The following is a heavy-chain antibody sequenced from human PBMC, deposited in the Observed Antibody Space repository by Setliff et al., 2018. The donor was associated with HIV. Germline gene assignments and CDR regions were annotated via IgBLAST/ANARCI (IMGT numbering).Heavy chain of an antibody. V-gene: IGHV1-24*01. CDR3: VRGVTRDISGYYRDEYFQH. Sequence: ASVKVSCKVSGYTLTELTMHWVRQAPGKGLEWMGRFDPEDGDTLYAQSLQGRVTLTTDTSTNTAYMEMRTLRSDDTAVYYCVRGVTRDISGYYRDEYFQHWGQGTPVTAPQ. J-gene: IGHJ1*01. CDR1: GYTLTELT. D-gene: IGHD3-22*01. CDR2: FDPEDGDT.